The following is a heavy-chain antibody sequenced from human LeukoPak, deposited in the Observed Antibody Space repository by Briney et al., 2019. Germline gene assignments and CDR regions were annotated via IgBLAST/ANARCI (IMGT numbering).Heavy chain of an antibody. D-gene: IGHD4-17*01. Sequence: GGSLRLSCAASGFTFSSYAMHWVRQAPGKGLEWVAVISYDGSNKYYADSVKGQFTISRDNSKNTLYLQMNSLRAEDTAVYYCARDPEDYGDYVYFDYWGQGTLVTVSS. CDR2: ISYDGSNK. CDR3: ARDPEDYGDYVYFDY. V-gene: IGHV3-30-3*01. CDR1: GFTFSSYA. J-gene: IGHJ4*02.